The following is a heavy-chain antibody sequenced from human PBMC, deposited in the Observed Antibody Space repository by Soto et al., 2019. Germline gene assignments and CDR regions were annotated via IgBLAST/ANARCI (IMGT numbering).Heavy chain of an antibody. D-gene: IGHD1-26*01. Sequence: QVQLQESGSGLVKPSETLSLTCTVSGGSVSSGSYYWSWIRQPPGKGLEWIGYIYYSGSTNYNPSLKSRVTISVDTSKDQVSLKLSSVTAADTVVYYCARVAGGAPNWFDPWGQGTLVTVSS. V-gene: IGHV4-61*01. J-gene: IGHJ5*02. CDR3: ARVAGGAPNWFDP. CDR1: GGSVSSGSYY. CDR2: IYYSGST.